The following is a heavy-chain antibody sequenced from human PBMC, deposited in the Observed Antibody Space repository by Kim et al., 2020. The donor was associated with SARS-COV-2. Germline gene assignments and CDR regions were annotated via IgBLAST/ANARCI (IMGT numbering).Heavy chain of an antibody. J-gene: IGHJ4*02. Sequence: GGSLRLSCAASGFTFSSYAMHWVRQAPGKGLEWVAVISYDGSNKYYADSVKGRFTISRDNSKNTLYLQMNSLRAEDTAVYYCAHGSYYGSWSPFDYWGQGTLVTVSS. CDR1: GFTFSSYA. V-gene: IGHV3-30*04. CDR3: AHGSYYGSWSPFDY. D-gene: IGHD1-26*01. CDR2: ISYDGSNK.